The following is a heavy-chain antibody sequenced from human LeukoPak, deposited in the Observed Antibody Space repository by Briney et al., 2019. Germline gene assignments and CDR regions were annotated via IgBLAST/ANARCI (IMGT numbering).Heavy chain of an antibody. D-gene: IGHD6-19*01. CDR3: ARQGIAVAGTAFDY. J-gene: IGHJ4*02. V-gene: IGHV4-39*01. Sequence: PSQTLSLTCTVSGGSISSSSYYWGWIRQPPGKGLEWIGSIYYSGSTYYNPSLKSRVTISVDTSKNQFSLKLSSVTAADTAVYYCARQGIAVAGTAFDYWGQGTLVTVSS. CDR2: IYYSGST. CDR1: GGSISSSSYY.